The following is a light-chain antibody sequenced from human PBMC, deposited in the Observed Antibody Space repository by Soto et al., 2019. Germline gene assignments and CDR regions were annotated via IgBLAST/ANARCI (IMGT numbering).Light chain of an antibody. CDR1: QSVSSY. J-gene: IGKJ5*01. CDR3: QQRSNWPPIT. Sequence: EIVLTQSPATLSLSPGERATLSCRASQSVSSYLAWYQHKPGQAPRLLIYDASNRATGIPARFSGSGSGTDFTLTISSLAPEDFAFYYCQQRSNWPPITFGQGTRLEIK. CDR2: DAS. V-gene: IGKV3-11*01.